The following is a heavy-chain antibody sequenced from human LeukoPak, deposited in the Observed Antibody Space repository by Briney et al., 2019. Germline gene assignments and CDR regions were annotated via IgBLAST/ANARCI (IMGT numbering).Heavy chain of an antibody. CDR1: GGSISSYY. CDR2: IYYSGST. J-gene: IGHJ4*02. V-gene: IGHV4-59*01. D-gene: IGHD3-22*01. Sequence: SETLSLTCTVSGGSISSYYWSWIRQPPGKGLEWIGYIYYSGSTNYNPSLKSRVTISVDTSKNQFSLKLSSVTAADTAVYYCARGYYYDSSGYYVDYWGQGTLVTVSS. CDR3: ARGYYYDSSGYYVDY.